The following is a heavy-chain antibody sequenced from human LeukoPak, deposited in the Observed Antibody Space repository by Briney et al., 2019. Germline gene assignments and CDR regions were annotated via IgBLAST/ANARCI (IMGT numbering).Heavy chain of an antibody. D-gene: IGHD5-24*01. V-gene: IGHV3-21*01. Sequence: GGSLRLSCAASGFTFSSYSMNWVRQAPGKGLEWVSSISSSSSYIYYADSVKGRFTISRDNAKNSLYLQMNSLRAEDTAVYYCARSVNSRDWFDLWGQGTLVTVSS. J-gene: IGHJ5*02. CDR3: ARSVNSRDWFDL. CDR2: ISSSSSYI. CDR1: GFTFSSYS.